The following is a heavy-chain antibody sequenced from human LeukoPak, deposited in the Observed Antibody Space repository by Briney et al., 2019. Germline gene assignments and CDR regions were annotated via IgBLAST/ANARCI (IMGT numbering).Heavy chain of an antibody. CDR3: ATLAANTYYYYYGMDV. V-gene: IGHV4-34*01. J-gene: IGHJ6*02. CDR1: GGSFSGYY. Sequence: SETLSLTCAVYGGSFSGYYWSWLRQPPGKGLEWVGEINHSGSTNYNPSLKSRVTISVDTSKNQFSLKLSSVTAADTAVYYCATLAANTYYYYYGMDVWGQGTTVTVSS. CDR2: INHSGST. D-gene: IGHD2-15*01.